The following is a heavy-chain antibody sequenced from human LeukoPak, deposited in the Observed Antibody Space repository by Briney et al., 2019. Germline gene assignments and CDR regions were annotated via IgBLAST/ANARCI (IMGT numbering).Heavy chain of an antibody. V-gene: IGHV4-59*01. D-gene: IGHD3-22*01. Sequence: SETLSLTCIVSGASMTRYYWSWIRRSPGKGLEWIGYIYYDGSTNYNPSLQSRVTISVDTSKNQFSLNLTSVTAADMAVYYCVRDEGWLDAPYFKYWGKGTLVTVSS. CDR2: IYYDGST. CDR3: VRDEGWLDAPYFKY. J-gene: IGHJ4*01. CDR1: GASMTRYY.